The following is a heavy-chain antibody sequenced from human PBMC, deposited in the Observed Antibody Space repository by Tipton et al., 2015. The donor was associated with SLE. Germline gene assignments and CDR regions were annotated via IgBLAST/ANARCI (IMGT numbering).Heavy chain of an antibody. Sequence: SLRLSCAASGFSFSMCWMTWVRQTPEKGLEWVANINQDESARYYVDSVKGRFTISRDNAKKSVDLQIDSLRVEDTAVYYCAKERFGAFEIWGQGTMVTVSS. V-gene: IGHV3-7*01. J-gene: IGHJ3*02. CDR2: INQDESAR. D-gene: IGHD3-16*01. CDR3: AKERFGAFEI. CDR1: GFSFSMCW.